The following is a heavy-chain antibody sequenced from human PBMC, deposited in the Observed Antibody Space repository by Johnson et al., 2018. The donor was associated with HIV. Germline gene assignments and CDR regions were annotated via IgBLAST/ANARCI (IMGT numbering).Heavy chain of an antibody. V-gene: IGHV3-7*01. D-gene: IGHD2-2*01. CDR1: GFTFSSYW. Sequence: VQLVESGGGVVQPGRSLRLSCAASGFTFSSYWMSWVRQAPGKGLEWVANIKQDGSEKYYVDSVKGRFTISRDNAKNSLYLQMNSLRTEDTAVYYCAKLIEYHEDGWDAFDLWGQGTMVTVSS. CDR3: AKLIEYHEDGWDAFDL. CDR2: IKQDGSEK. J-gene: IGHJ3*01.